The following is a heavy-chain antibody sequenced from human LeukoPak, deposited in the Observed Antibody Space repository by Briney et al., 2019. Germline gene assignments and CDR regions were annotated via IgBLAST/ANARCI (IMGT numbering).Heavy chain of an antibody. CDR2: IYPGESNI. V-gene: IGHV5-51*01. J-gene: IGHJ4*02. CDR3: ARSTAAHFDY. D-gene: IGHD2-21*02. CDR1: RYSFTSYW. Sequence: GESLKISCKGSRYSFTSYWIGWVRQMPGKGLEWMGIIYPGESNIRYSPSFQGQVTISDDKSISTAYLQWSSLKASDTAMYYCARSTAAHFDYWGQGTLVTVSS.